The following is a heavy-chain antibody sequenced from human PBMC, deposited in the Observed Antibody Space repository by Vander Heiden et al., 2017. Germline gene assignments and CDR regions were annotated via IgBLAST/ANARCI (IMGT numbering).Heavy chain of an antibody. V-gene: IGHV3-23*01. CDR1: GFTFSSYA. CDR2: ISGSGGST. Sequence: EVQLLESGGGLVQPGGSLRLSGAASGFTFSSYAMSWVRQAPGKGLEWVSAISGSGGSTYYADSVKGRFTISRDNSKNTLYLQMNSLRAEDTAVYYCAKDLRSIYCSGGSCSWGQGTLVTVSS. D-gene: IGHD2-15*01. CDR3: AKDLRSIYCSGGSCS. J-gene: IGHJ5*02.